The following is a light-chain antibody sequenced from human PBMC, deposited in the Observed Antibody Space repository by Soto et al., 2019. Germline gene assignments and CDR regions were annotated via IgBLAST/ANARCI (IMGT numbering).Light chain of an antibody. Sequence: QSVLTQPPSVSVAPGQRVTISCTGRSSNIGAGYDVHWYQQLPGTAPKLLIYGNSNRPSGVPYRFSGSKSGTSASLAITGRQAENEADYYCQSSESSLSYVFGTGTKLTVL. CDR3: QSSESSLSYV. V-gene: IGLV1-40*01. J-gene: IGLJ1*01. CDR2: GNS. CDR1: SSNIGAGYD.